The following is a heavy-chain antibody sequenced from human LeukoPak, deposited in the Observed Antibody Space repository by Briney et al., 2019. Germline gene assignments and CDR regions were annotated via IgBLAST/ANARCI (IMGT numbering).Heavy chain of an antibody. CDR1: GYTFTGYY. CDR2: INPNSGGT. V-gene: IGHV1-2*02. J-gene: IGHJ4*02. CDR3: ARLSQGYSSSWYTG. Sequence: ASVKVSCKASGYTFTGYYMHWVRPAPGQGLEWMGWINPNSGGTNYAQKFQGRVTMTRDTSISTAYMELSRLRSDDTAVYYCARLSQGYSSSWYTGWGQGTLVTVSS. D-gene: IGHD6-13*01.